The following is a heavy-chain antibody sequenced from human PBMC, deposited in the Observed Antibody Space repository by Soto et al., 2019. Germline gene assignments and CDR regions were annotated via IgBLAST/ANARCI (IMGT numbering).Heavy chain of an antibody. CDR1: GFTFSSYA. J-gene: IGHJ6*04. CDR3: ARDGGNGNYDYYYGMDV. CDR2: ISYDGSNK. Sequence: PGGSLRRSCAASGFTFSSYAMHWVRQDPGKGLEWVAVISYDGSNKYYADSVKGRFTISRDNSENTLYLQMNSLRAEDTAVYYCARDGGNGNYDYYYGMDVWGKGTTVTVSS. V-gene: IGHV3-30-3*01. D-gene: IGHD1-20*01.